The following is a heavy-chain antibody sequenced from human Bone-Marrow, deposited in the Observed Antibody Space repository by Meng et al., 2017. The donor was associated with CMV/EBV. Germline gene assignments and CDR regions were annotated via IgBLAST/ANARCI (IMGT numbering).Heavy chain of an antibody. CDR2: INHSGSA. J-gene: IGHJ4*02. CDR3: ARGFPIVVVPAAPSPFYY. CDR1: GGSFSGYY. D-gene: IGHD2-2*01. V-gene: IGHV4-34*01. Sequence: SETPSLTCAVYGGSFSGYYWSWIRQPPGKGLEWIGEINHSGSANYNPSLKSRVTMSVDTSKNQFSLKLSSVTAVDTAVYYCARGFPIVVVPAAPSPFYYWGQGTLVTASS.